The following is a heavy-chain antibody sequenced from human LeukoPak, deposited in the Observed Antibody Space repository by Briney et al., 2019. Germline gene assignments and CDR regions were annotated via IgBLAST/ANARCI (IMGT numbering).Heavy chain of an antibody. Sequence: GGSLRLSCAASEFTFSSYWMSWVRQAPGKGLEWVANIKEDGTEKYYVDSVNGRFTISRDNAKNSLCLQMNGLTAEDTAVYYCARAVFWSGPLDYWGQGTLVTVSS. CDR2: IKEDGTEK. CDR1: EFTFSSYW. D-gene: IGHD3-3*01. CDR3: ARAVFWSGPLDY. V-gene: IGHV3-7*01. J-gene: IGHJ4*02.